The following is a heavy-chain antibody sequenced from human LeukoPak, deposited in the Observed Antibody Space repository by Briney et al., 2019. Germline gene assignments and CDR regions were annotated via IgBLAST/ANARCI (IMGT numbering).Heavy chain of an antibody. CDR3: ARVLSSGWPNPHYYFDY. Sequence: TSETLSLTCTVSGDSISSSYYYWGWIRQPPGRGLEWIGSMFYSGSTYYNPSLKSRVTISVDTSKNQFSLKLSSVTAADTAVYYCARVLSSGWPNPHYYFDYWGQGTLVTVSS. CDR1: GDSISSSYYY. J-gene: IGHJ4*02. V-gene: IGHV4-39*07. D-gene: IGHD6-19*01. CDR2: MFYSGST.